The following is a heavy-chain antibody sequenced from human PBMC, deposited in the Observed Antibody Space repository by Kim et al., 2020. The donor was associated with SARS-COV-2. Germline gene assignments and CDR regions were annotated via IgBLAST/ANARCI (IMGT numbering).Heavy chain of an antibody. CDR3: ARPLHSSGWTYWYFDL. CDR1: GGSISSYY. J-gene: IGHJ2*01. Sequence: SETLSLTCTVSGGSISSYYWSWIRQPPGKGLEWIGYIYYSGSTNYNPSLKSRVTISVDTSKNQFSLKLSSVTAADTAVYYCARPLHSSGWTYWYFDLWGRGTLVTVSS. CDR2: IYYSGST. V-gene: IGHV4-59*01. D-gene: IGHD6-19*01.